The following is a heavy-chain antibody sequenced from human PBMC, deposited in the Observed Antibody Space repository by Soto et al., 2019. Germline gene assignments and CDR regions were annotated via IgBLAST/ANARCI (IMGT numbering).Heavy chain of an antibody. V-gene: IGHV3-13*01. J-gene: IGHJ4*02. D-gene: IGHD3-3*01. Sequence: GGSLRLSCAASGFTFSSYDMHWVRQATGKGLEWVSAIGTAGDTYYPGSVKGRFTISRENAKNSLYLQMNSLRAGDTAVYYCARAARDTIFGVVMNFDYWGQGT. CDR3: ARAARDTIFGVVMNFDY. CDR2: IGTAGDT. CDR1: GFTFSSYD.